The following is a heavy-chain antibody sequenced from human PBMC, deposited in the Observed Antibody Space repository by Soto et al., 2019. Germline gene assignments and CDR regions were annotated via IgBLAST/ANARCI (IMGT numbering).Heavy chain of an antibody. Sequence: SETLSLTCTVSGVSISNSSYYWGWIRRPPGKGLEWIGTIFYSGITYYNPSLKSRVTISVDTSKNQFSLKLTSVTAADTAVYYCARHGSNWGQGTLVTVSS. CDR3: ARHGSN. CDR2: IFYSGIT. CDR1: GVSISNSSYY. J-gene: IGHJ4*02. V-gene: IGHV4-39*01.